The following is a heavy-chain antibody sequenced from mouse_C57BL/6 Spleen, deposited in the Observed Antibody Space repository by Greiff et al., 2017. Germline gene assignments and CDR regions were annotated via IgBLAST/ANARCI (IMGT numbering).Heavy chain of an antibody. CDR1: GYTFTDYY. Sequence: VQLQQSGAELVRPGASVKLSCKASGYTFTDYYINWVKPRPGQGLEWIARIYPGSGNTYYNEKFKGKATLTAEKSSSTAYMQLSSLTSEDSAVYFCARSRDYDYDYAMDYWGQGTSVTVSS. D-gene: IGHD2-4*01. CDR3: ARSRDYDYDYAMDY. J-gene: IGHJ4*01. CDR2: IYPGSGNT. V-gene: IGHV1-76*01.